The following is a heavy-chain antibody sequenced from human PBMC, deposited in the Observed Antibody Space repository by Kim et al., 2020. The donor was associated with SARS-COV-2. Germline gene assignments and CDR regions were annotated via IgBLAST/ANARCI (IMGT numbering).Heavy chain of an antibody. CDR3: VTFAHNTYWDGGEVYFCY. D-gene: IGHD2-21*01. J-gene: IGHJ4*02. V-gene: IGHV4-39*01. CDR1: GGTIRNSPYY. Sequence: SETLSLTCTVSGGTIRNSPYYWGWLRQPPGQGLEWITSIYWRGSTYYNLSLTSRVIISVDTTKNQYSLKLTSVTATDTAVYYWVTFAHNTYWDGGEVYFCYWGEGPLVTVSA. CDR2: IYWRGST.